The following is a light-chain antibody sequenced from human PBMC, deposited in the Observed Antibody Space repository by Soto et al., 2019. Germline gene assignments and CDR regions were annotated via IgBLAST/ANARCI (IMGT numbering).Light chain of an antibody. V-gene: IGLV3-21*04. CDR2: YDS. CDR1: NIGSKS. Sequence: SYELTQPPSVSVAPGKTARITCGGNNIGSKSVHWYQQKPGQAPVLVIYYDSDRPSGIPERFSGSNSGNTATLTISRVEAGDEADYYCQVWDSRRDHAVLGGGTHLTDL. J-gene: IGLJ7*01. CDR3: QVWDSRRDHAV.